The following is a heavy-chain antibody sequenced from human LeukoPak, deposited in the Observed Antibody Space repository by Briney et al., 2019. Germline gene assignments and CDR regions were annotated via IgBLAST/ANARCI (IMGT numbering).Heavy chain of an antibody. CDR1: GGTFSSYA. CDR2: IIPIFGTA. J-gene: IGHJ4*02. D-gene: IGHD1-7*01. V-gene: IGHV1-69*13. Sequence: ASVKVSCKASGGTFSSYAISWVRQAPGQGLEWMGGIIPIFGTANYAQKFQGRVTITADESTSTAYMELSSLRSEDTAVYYCARSRVTGTTKQGSDYWGQGTLVTVSS. CDR3: ARSRVTGTTKQGSDY.